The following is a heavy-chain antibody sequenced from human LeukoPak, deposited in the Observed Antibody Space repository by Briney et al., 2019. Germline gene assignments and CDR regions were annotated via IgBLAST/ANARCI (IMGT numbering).Heavy chain of an antibody. CDR3: ARGHDYGDYFFFVPRGLLYY. D-gene: IGHD4-17*01. Sequence: GASVKVSCKASGYTFTGYYMHWVRQAPGQGLEWMGWINPNSGGTNYAQKFQGRVTMTRDTSISTAYMELSRLRSDDTAVYYCARGHDYGDYFFFVPRGLLYYWGQGTLVTVSS. J-gene: IGHJ4*02. V-gene: IGHV1-2*02. CDR1: GYTFTGYY. CDR2: INPNSGGT.